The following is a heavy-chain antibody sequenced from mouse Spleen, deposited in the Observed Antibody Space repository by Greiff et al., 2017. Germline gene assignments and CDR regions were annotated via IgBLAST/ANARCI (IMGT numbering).Heavy chain of an antibody. D-gene: IGHD1-1*01. CDR1: GFSLTSYG. V-gene: IGHV2-6-1*01. Sequence: VHLVESGPGLVAPSQSLSITCTISGFSLTSYGVHWVRQPPGKGLEWLVVIWSDGSTTYNSALKSRLSISKDNSKSQVFLKVNSLQADDTAMYYCASSILYYYDGSYGGGAMDYWGQGTSVTVSS. CDR2: IWSDGST. CDR3: ASSILYYYDGSYGGGAMDY. J-gene: IGHJ4*01.